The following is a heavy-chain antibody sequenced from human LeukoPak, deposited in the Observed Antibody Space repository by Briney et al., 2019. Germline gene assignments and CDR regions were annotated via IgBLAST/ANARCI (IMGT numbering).Heavy chain of an antibody. Sequence: SQTLSLTCAVYGGSFSGYYWSWIRQPPGKGLEWIGEINHSGSTNYNPSLKSRVTISVDTSKNQFSLKLSSVTAADTAVYYCARERFIHRYYFDYWGQGTLVTVSS. CDR1: GGSFSGYY. D-gene: IGHD5-24*01. CDR3: ARERFIHRYYFDY. CDR2: INHSGST. J-gene: IGHJ4*02. V-gene: IGHV4-34*01.